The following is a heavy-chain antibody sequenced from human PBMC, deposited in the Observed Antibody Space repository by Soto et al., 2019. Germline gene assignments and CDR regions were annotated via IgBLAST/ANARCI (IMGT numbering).Heavy chain of an antibody. CDR3: ARGGYYFYMDV. V-gene: IGHV4-4*02. CDR1: GGSVTISNW. CDR2: IHHSGST. D-gene: IGHD3-10*01. Sequence: QVQLQESGPGLVKPSGTLSLTCAVSGGSVTISNWWSWVRQTPGKGLEWIGQIHHSGSTNYNPSLXXXXXXXXXXXXXXXXXXXXXXXXXDXAVYYCARGGYYFYMDVWGKGTTVTVSS. J-gene: IGHJ6*03.